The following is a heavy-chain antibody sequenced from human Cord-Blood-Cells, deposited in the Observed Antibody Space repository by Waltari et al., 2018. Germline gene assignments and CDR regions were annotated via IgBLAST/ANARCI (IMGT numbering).Heavy chain of an antibody. Sequence: QVQLVQSGAEVKKPGSSVKVPCNASGGTFRSYAISWVRQAPGQGLEWMGGIIPIFGTANYAQKFQGRVTITADKSTSTAYMELSSLRSEDTAVYYCARDFARGESWFDPWGQGTLVTVSS. CDR3: ARDFARGESWFDP. J-gene: IGHJ5*02. CDR1: GGTFRSYA. D-gene: IGHD3-10*01. V-gene: IGHV1-69*06. CDR2: IIPIFGTA.